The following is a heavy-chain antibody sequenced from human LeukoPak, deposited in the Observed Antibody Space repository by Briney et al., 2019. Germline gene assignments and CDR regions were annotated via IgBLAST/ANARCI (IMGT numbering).Heavy chain of an antibody. V-gene: IGHV3-7*04. CDR2: IKQDGNVT. Sequence: GGSLRLSCAASGFTFSSYGMHWVRQAPGKGLEWVATIKQDGNVTYYLDSVNGRFTISRDNAKNSLYLQMNSLRAEDTAVYFCARYRGGGDYDFWGQGTLVTVSS. CDR3: ARYRGGGDYDF. J-gene: IGHJ4*02. CDR1: GFTFSSYG. D-gene: IGHD4-17*01.